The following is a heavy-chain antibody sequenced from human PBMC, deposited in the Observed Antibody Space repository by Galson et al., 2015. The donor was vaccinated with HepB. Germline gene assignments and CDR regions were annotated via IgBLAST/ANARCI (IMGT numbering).Heavy chain of an antibody. Sequence: SLRLSCAASGFTVSSNYMSWVRQAPGKGLEWVSVIYSDGSTYYADSVKGRFTISRHHSKNMLYLQMNSLRAEDTAVYYCARGRRGQLPDYWGQGTLVTVSS. J-gene: IGHJ4*02. V-gene: IGHV3-53*04. CDR3: ARGRRGQLPDY. D-gene: IGHD3-10*01. CDR1: GFTVSSNY. CDR2: IYSDGST.